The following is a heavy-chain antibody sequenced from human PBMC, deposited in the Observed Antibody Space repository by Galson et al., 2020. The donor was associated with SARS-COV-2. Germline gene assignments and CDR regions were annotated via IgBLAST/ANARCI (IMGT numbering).Heavy chain of an antibody. J-gene: IGHJ6*02. CDR1: GGSISSGDYY. Sequence: PSETLSLTCTVSGGSISSGDYYWSWIRQPPGKGLEWIGYIYYSGSTYYNPSLKSRVTISVDTSKNQFSLKLSSVTAADTAVYYCAREARYSYGMGRWYYYYGMDVWGQGTTVTVSS. V-gene: IGHV4-30-4*01. D-gene: IGHD5-18*01. CDR2: IYYSGST. CDR3: AREARYSYGMGRWYYYYGMDV.